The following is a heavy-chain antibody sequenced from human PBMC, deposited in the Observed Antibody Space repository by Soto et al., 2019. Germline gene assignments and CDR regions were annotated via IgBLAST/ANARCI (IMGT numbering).Heavy chain of an antibody. V-gene: IGHV3-53*01. J-gene: IGHJ3*02. CDR1: GFTVSSNY. CDR2: IYSAGLT. Sequence: GGSLRLSCVASGFTVSSNYMSWVRQVPGKGLEWVSVIYSAGLTYYSDSVKGRFTISRDNSKNTVYLQMNSLRVEDTAVYYCARDLAFDIWGQGTMVTVSS. CDR3: ARDLAFDI.